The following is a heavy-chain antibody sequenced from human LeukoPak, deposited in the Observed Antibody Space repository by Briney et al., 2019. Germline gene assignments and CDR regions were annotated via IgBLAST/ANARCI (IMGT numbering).Heavy chain of an antibody. Sequence: SGPALVKPTQTLTLTCTFSGFSLSTTGVGVGWIRQPPGKALEWLALIYWDDNKRYRASLKNRLTITKDTSKNQVVLTMTNMDPVDTATYYCAHSSKVIRAFFFDYWGRGTLVTVSS. V-gene: IGHV2-5*02. J-gene: IGHJ4*02. CDR3: AHSSKVIRAFFFDY. CDR1: GFSLSTTGVG. CDR2: IYWDDNK. D-gene: IGHD3-22*01.